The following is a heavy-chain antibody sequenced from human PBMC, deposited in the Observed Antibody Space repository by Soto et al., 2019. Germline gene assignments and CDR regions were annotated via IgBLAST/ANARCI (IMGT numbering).Heavy chain of an antibody. Sequence: PSETLSLTCAVSGGSISSSNWWRWVRQPPGKGLEWIGVIYHSGSTNYNPSLKSRVTISVDKSKNQFSLKLSSETAAVTAVYYCARGLRFLEWLPNWCDPWGKVTLVTVAS. V-gene: IGHV4-4*02. CDR2: IYHSGST. J-gene: IGHJ5*02. D-gene: IGHD3-3*01. CDR3: ARGLRFLEWLPNWCDP. CDR1: GGSISSSNW.